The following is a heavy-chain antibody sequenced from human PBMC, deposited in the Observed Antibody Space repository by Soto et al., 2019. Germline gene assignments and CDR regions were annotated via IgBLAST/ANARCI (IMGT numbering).Heavy chain of an antibody. Sequence: QLQLVQSGAEVKEPGSAVKVSCKASGGTLSSYAINWVRQAPGQGLEWMGGIIPMFGTENYAQKFQGRVTITADRTTSTAYMELNSLRFEDTAVFYCARACMRMNGTTTKYYHMDVWGQGTTVTVS. D-gene: IGHD1-1*01. CDR3: ARACMRMNGTTTKYYHMDV. V-gene: IGHV1-69*06. CDR1: GGTLSSYA. J-gene: IGHJ6*03. CDR2: IIPMFGTE.